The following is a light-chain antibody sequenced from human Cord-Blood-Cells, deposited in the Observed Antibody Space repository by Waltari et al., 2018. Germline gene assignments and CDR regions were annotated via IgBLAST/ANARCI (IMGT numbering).Light chain of an antibody. V-gene: IGKV4-1*01. CDR3: QQYYSTPPT. J-gene: IGKJ4*01. CDR2: WAS. CDR1: QSVLYSSNNKNY. Sequence: DIVMTQSPDSLAVSLGERATINCKSSQSVLYSSNNKNYLAWYQQKPGQPPNVLIYWASTRESGVPDRFSGGGSGTDFTLTISRLQAEDVAVYYCQQYYSTPPTFGGGTKVEIK.